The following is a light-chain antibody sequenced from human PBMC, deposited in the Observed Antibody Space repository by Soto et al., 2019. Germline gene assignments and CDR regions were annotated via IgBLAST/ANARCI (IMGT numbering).Light chain of an antibody. Sequence: QSALTQPASVSGPPGQSIPFSCTGTSSDVGGYDYVSWYQQHPGKAPKLMIYEGSKRPSGVSNRFSGSKSGNTASLTISGLQAEDEADYYCCSYAGSSTFVVFGGGTKLTVL. CDR1: SSDVGGYDY. CDR3: CSYAGSSTFVV. V-gene: IGLV2-23*03. CDR2: EGS. J-gene: IGLJ2*01.